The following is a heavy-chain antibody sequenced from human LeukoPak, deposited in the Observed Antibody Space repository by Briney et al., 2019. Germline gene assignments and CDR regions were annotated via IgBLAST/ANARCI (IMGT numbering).Heavy chain of an antibody. CDR3: AREPRYYDILTGYSAFDY. J-gene: IGHJ4*02. CDR1: GFTFSSYA. D-gene: IGHD3-9*01. V-gene: IGHV3-30-3*01. Sequence: PGGPLRLSCAASGFTFSSYAMHWVRQAPGKGLEWVAVISYDGSNKYYADSVKGPFTISRDNSKNTLYLQMNSLRAEDTAVYYCAREPRYYDILTGYSAFDYWGQGTLVTVSS. CDR2: ISYDGSNK.